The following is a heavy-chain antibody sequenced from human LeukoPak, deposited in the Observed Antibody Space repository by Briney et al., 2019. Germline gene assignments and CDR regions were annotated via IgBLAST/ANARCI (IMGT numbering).Heavy chain of an antibody. V-gene: IGHV3-7*03. CDR2: IAANGNDK. CDR1: GFTFSGFS. J-gene: IGHJ4*02. CDR3: AREVFFQFDN. Sequence: PGGSLRLSCAASGFTFSGFSMSWVRQAPGRELEWVATIAANGNDKDYEDALQGRFTISRDNTRNSLSLRIDSLRAEDTAQYYCAREVFFQFDNWGQGALVTVSS.